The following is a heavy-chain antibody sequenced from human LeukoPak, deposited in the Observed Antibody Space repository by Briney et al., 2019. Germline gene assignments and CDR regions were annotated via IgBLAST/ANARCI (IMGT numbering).Heavy chain of an antibody. CDR1: EFTFSNYA. V-gene: IGHV3-23*01. D-gene: IGHD2-15*01. CDR2: ISGDGDST. CDR3: AKDGWGVATT. Sequence: GGSLRLSCAASEFTFSNYAKSWVRQAPGKGLEWVSAISGDGDSTYYADSVKGRFTISRDNSKKTLYLQMNSLRAEDTAVYYCAKDGWGVATTWGQGPLVTVSS. J-gene: IGHJ4*02.